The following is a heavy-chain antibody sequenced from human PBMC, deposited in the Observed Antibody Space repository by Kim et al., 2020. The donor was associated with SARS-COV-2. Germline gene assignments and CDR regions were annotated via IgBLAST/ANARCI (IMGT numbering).Heavy chain of an antibody. D-gene: IGHD3-22*01. CDR1: GYSFTSYW. Sequence: GESLKISCKGSGYSFTSYWISWVRQMPGKGLEWMGRIDPSDSYTNYSPSFQGHVTISADKSISTAYLQWSSLKASDTAMYYCARHSRVHPQKYYGMDVWGQGTTVTVSS. V-gene: IGHV5-10-1*01. CDR3: ARHSRVHPQKYYGMDV. CDR2: IDPSDSYT. J-gene: IGHJ6*02.